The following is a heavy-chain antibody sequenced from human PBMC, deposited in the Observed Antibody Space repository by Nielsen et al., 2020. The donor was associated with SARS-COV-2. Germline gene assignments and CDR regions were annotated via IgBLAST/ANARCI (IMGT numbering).Heavy chain of an antibody. Sequence: GGSLRLSCTASGFTFSNSAMSWVRQTSGKGLEWVSSISGSGDRTDYADSVKGRVIISRDNSKNTLHLQMNSLRPDDAAVYYCAKGRYTSYTTGFDPWGQGTLVTVSS. D-gene: IGHD2-8*02. V-gene: IGHV3-23*01. CDR3: AKGRYTSYTTGFDP. CDR1: GFTFSNSA. J-gene: IGHJ5*02. CDR2: ISGSGDRT.